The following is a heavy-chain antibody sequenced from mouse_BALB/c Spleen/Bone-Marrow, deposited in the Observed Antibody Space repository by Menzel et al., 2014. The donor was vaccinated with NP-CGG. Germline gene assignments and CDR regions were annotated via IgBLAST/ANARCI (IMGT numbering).Heavy chain of an antibody. CDR3: ARRKLGRWYFDV. CDR2: ISSGGGST. V-gene: IGHV5-12-1*01. J-gene: IGHJ1*01. CDR1: GFAFSSYD. D-gene: IGHD4-1*01. Sequence: EVKLVESGGGLVKPGGSLKLSCAASGFAFSSYDMSWVRQTPEKRLEWVAYISSGGGSTYYPDTVKGRFTISRDNAKNTLYLQMSSLKSEDTAMYYCARRKLGRWYFDVWGAGTTVTVSS.